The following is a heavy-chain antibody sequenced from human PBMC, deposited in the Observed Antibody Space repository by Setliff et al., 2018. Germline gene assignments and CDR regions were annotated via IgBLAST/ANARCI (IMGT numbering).Heavy chain of an antibody. D-gene: IGHD2-2*01. V-gene: IGHV1-18*04. CDR2: ISAYSGNT. CDR1: GYTFSNYG. J-gene: IGHJ4*02. Sequence: ASVKVSCKASGYTFSNYGITWVRQAPGQGLEWMGWISAYSGNTKYALTLQGRVTMTTDPSTTTAYLELRSLTSDDTAVYYWSRLVRYCTTTSCQGASGDEVWGQGTLVTVSS. CDR3: SRLVRYCTTTSCQGASGDEV.